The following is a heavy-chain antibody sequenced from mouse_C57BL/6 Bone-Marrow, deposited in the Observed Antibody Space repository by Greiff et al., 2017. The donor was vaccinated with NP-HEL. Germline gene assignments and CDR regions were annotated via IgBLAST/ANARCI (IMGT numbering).Heavy chain of an antibody. CDR1: GYTFTSYW. CDR3: ARSRGDGYYRAWFAY. CDR2: INPSNGGT. J-gene: IGHJ3*01. D-gene: IGHD2-3*01. V-gene: IGHV1-53*01. Sequence: QVQLQQPGTELVKPGASVKLSCKASGYTFTSYWMHWVKQRPGQGLEWIGNINPSNGGTNYNEKFKSKATLTVDKSSSTAYMQLSSLTSEDSAVYYCARSRGDGYYRAWFAYWGKGTLVTVSA.